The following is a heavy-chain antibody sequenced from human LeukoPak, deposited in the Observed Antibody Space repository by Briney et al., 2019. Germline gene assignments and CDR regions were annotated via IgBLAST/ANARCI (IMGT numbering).Heavy chain of an antibody. Sequence: GGSLRLSCAASGFTFSSHAMHWVRQAPGKGLEWVAVISYDGSNKYYADSVKGRFTISRDNSKNTLYLQMNSLRTEDTAVYYCASLIVVRPYWGQGTLVTVSS. V-gene: IGHV3-30*04. J-gene: IGHJ4*02. CDR1: GFTFSSHA. CDR3: ASLIVVRPY. CDR2: ISYDGSNK. D-gene: IGHD2-21*01.